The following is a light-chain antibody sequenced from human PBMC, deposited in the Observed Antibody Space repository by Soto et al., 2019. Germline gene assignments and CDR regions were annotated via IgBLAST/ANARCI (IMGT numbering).Light chain of an antibody. V-gene: IGKV1-39*01. CDR3: QQRYSTPLFT. CDR2: AAS. J-gene: IGKJ3*01. Sequence: DIQMTQSPSSLSASVGDRVTITCRASQSVSSYLNWYQQKPGKAPKLLIYAASSLQSGVPSRFSGGGSGADFTLTISSLQPEDFATYYCQQRYSTPLFTFGPGTTVDVK. CDR1: QSVSSY.